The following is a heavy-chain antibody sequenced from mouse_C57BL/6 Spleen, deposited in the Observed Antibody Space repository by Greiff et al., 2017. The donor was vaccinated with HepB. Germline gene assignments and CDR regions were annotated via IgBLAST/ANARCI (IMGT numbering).Heavy chain of an antibody. J-gene: IGHJ2*01. CDR1: GYSFTGYY. V-gene: IGHV1-42*01. CDR3: ARDGSSENYFDY. Sequence: VQLKHSGPELVKPGASVKISCKASGYSFTGYYMNWVKQSPEKSLEWIGEINPSTGGTTYNQKFKAKATLTVDKSSSTAYMQLKSLTSEDSAVYYCARDGSSENYFDYWGQGTTLTVSS. D-gene: IGHD1-1*01. CDR2: INPSTGGT.